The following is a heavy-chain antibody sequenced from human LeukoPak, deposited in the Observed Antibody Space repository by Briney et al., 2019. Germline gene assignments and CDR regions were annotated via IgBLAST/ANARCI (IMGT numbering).Heavy chain of an antibody. V-gene: IGHV1-2*02. CDR3: ARYLAAPYDAFDI. CDR2: INSNSGGV. J-gene: IGHJ3*02. D-gene: IGHD2-15*01. Sequence: ASVKVSCKASGYTFTGYYMHWVRQAPGQGLEWMGWINSNSGGVHYAQNFQGRVTTTRDTSISTAYMDLTRLRYDDTAVYFCARYLAAPYDAFDIWGQGTMVTVSS. CDR1: GYTFTGYY.